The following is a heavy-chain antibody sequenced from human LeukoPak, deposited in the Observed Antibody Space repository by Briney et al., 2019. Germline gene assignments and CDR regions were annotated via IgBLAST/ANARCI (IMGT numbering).Heavy chain of an antibody. CDR3: SVVPAAIRLRYFDY. Sequence: GRSLRPSCAASGFTFSSYTMHWVRQAPGKGLEWVAVISYDGSNKNYADSVKGRFTISRDNSKNTLYLQMNSLRAEDTAVYYCSVVPAAIRLRYFDYWGQGTLVTVSS. V-gene: IGHV3-30-3*01. J-gene: IGHJ4*02. CDR1: GFTFSSYT. D-gene: IGHD2-2*01. CDR2: ISYDGSNK.